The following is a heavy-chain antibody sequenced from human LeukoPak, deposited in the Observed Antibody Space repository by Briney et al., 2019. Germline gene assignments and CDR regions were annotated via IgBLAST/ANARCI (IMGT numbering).Heavy chain of an antibody. CDR3: AKRGVVIRVILVGFHKEAYYFES. CDR2: ISDSGGRT. CDR1: GITLSNYG. D-gene: IGHD3-22*01. Sequence: EGPLRLSCAVSGITLSNYGMSWVRQAPGEGLEWVEGISDSGGRTNYADSVKGRFTISRDNPKNTLYLQMNSLRAEDTAVYFCAKRGVVIRVILVGFHKEAYYFESWGQGALVTVSS. V-gene: IGHV3-23*01. J-gene: IGHJ4*02.